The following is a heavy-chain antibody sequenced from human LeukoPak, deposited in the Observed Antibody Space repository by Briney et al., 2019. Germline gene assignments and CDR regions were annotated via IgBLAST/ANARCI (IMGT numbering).Heavy chain of an antibody. Sequence: PSETLSLTCTVSGGSISSGGYYWSWIRQPPGKGLEWIGEINHSGSTNYNPSLKSRVTISVDTSKNQFSLKLSSVTAADTAVYYCARGRRRRFLEWLSYAFDIWGQGTMVTVSS. J-gene: IGHJ3*02. D-gene: IGHD3-3*01. CDR1: GGSISSGGYY. CDR2: INHSGST. V-gene: IGHV4-39*07. CDR3: ARGRRRRFLEWLSYAFDI.